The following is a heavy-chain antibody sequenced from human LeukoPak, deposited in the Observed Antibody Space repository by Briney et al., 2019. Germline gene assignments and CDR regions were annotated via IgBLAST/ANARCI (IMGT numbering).Heavy chain of an antibody. J-gene: IGHJ6*02. V-gene: IGHV3-30*18. CDR3: AKDDYGMDV. CDR1: GFTFSDYA. Sequence: GRPLRLSCAASGFTFSDYAMHWVRQASGKGLEWVAVILHDGSNKYYADSVKGRFTISRDNSKKTLDLQMNSLRGEDTAVYYCAKDDYGMDVWGQGTTVTVSS. CDR2: ILHDGSNK.